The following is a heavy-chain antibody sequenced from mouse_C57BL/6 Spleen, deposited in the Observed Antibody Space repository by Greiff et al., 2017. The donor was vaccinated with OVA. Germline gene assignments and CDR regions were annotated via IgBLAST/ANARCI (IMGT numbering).Heavy chain of an antibody. D-gene: IGHD2-2*01. CDR2: FHPYNDDT. V-gene: IGHV1-47*01. CDR1: GYTFTTYP. CDR3: ARGYYGYDRAMDY. Sequence: VKLQESGAELVKPGASVKMSCKASGYTFTTYPIEWMKQNHGKSLEWIGNFHPYNDDTKYNEKFKGKATLTVEKSSSTVYLELSRLTSDDSAVYYCARGYYGYDRAMDYWGQGTSVTVSS. J-gene: IGHJ4*01.